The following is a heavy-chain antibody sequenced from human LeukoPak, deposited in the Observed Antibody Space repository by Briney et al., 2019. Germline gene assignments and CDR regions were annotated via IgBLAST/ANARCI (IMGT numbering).Heavy chain of an antibody. CDR1: GFIFSDYY. D-gene: IGHD3-10*01. J-gene: IGHJ3*02. Sequence: KPGGSLRLSCAASGFIFSDYYMSWIRQAPGKGLEWVSYISDTGRTIYYADSVKGRFTLSRDNGKNSLYLQMNSLRAEDTAVYYCARDDRITMVRGVPGLDAFDIWGQGTMVTVSS. V-gene: IGHV3-11*04. CDR2: ISDTGRTI. CDR3: ARDDRITMVRGVPGLDAFDI.